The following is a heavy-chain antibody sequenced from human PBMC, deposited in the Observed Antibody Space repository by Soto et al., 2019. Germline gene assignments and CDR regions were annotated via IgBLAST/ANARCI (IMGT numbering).Heavy chain of an antibody. CDR2: VTADGGT. CDR1: GFTVSSHA. D-gene: IGHD2-15*01. Sequence: EVQVLESGGGLVQPGGSLRLSCEGSGFTVSSHAMTWIRQAPGKGPEWVSTVTADGGTYYAESVKGRFAMSRDTSDTTLYLQMNSPGAEDTAAYYCAPHVSCSGGSCQYDAFDIRGQGTMVTVSS. CDR3: APHVSCSGGSCQYDAFDI. V-gene: IGHV3-23*01. J-gene: IGHJ3*02.